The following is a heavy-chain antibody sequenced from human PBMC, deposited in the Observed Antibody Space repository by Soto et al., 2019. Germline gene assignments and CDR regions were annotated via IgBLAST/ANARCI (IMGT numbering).Heavy chain of an antibody. Sequence: QVQLVQSGAEVKDPGASVKVSCKASGYSFTSYAMHWVRQAPGQRLEWMGWINTGNGNTKYSQKFQGRVTITRDTFANTAYMELSSLRSEDTAVYYCASLCGGSCYDSDVWGQGTTVTVSS. CDR3: ASLCGGSCYDSDV. CDR2: INTGNGNT. V-gene: IGHV1-3*04. D-gene: IGHD2-15*01. J-gene: IGHJ6*02. CDR1: GYSFTSYA.